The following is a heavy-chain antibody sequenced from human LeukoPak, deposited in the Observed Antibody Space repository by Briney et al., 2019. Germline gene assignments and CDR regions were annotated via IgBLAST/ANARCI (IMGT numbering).Heavy chain of an antibody. CDR1: GFMFRSYW. CDR2: IKQDGTEK. Sequence: GGSLRLSCAASGFMFRSYWMSWVRQAPGKGLEWVANIKQDGTEKYYVDSVKGRFTISRDNAETSLYLQMNSLRAEDTAVYYRGRAGSRVAAAGTKFDPWGHGTLVTVSS. J-gene: IGHJ5*02. V-gene: IGHV3-7*01. D-gene: IGHD6-13*01. CDR3: GRAGSRVAAAGTKFDP.